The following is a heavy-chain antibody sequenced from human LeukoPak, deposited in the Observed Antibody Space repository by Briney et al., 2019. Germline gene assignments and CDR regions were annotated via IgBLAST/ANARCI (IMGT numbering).Heavy chain of an antibody. Sequence: PSETLSLTCAVYGGSFSGYYWSWIRQPPGKGLEWIGYIYYSGSTNYNPSLKSRVTISVDTSKNQFSLKLSSVTAADTAVYYCARETAAAGNDAFDIWGQGTMVTVSS. CDR2: IYYSGST. V-gene: IGHV4-59*01. CDR3: ARETAAAGNDAFDI. CDR1: GGSFSGYY. J-gene: IGHJ3*02. D-gene: IGHD6-13*01.